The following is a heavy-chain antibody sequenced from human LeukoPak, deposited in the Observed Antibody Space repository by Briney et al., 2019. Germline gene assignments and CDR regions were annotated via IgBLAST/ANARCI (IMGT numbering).Heavy chain of an antibody. D-gene: IGHD5-18*01. CDR1: GFTFSSYS. CDR2: ISSSSSTI. J-gene: IGHJ4*02. CDR3: ARGPDVDTAMVGIFDY. Sequence: GGSLRLSCAASGFTFSSYSMNWVRQAPGKGLEWVSYISSSSSTIYYADSVKGRFTISRDNAKNSLYLQMNSLRAEDTAVYYCARGPDVDTAMVGIFDYWGQGTLVTVSS. V-gene: IGHV3-48*04.